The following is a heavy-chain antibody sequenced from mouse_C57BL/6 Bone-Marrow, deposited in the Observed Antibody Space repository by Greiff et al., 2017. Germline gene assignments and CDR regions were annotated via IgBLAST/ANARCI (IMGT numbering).Heavy chain of an antibody. D-gene: IGHD2-3*01. CDR2: IDPSDSYT. CDR3: ARDGYHWYFDV. V-gene: IGHV1-50*01. J-gene: IGHJ1*03. CDR1: GYTFTSYW. Sequence: QVQLQQPGAELVKPGASVKLSCKASGYTFTSYWMQWVKQRPGQGLEWIGEIDPSDSYTNYNQKFKGKATLTVDTSSSKAYMQLSSLTSEDSAVYDCARDGYHWYFDVWGTGTTVTVSS.